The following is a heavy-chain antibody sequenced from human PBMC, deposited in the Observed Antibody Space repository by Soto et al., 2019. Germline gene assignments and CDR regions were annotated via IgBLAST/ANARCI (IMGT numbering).Heavy chain of an antibody. J-gene: IGHJ6*02. D-gene: IGHD2-2*01. V-gene: IGHV1-3*01. Sequence: ASVKVSCKASGYTFTSYAMHWVRQAPGQRLEWMGWINAGNGNTKYSQKFQGRVTITRDTSASTAYMELSSLRSEDTAVYYCARDVVPAAIGYYYYYGMDVWGQGTTVTSP. CDR3: ARDVVPAAIGYYYYYGMDV. CDR2: INAGNGNT. CDR1: GYTFTSYA.